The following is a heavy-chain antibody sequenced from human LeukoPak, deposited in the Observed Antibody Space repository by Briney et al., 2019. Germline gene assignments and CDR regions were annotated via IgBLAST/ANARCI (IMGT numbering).Heavy chain of an antibody. CDR2: ISGSGGST. Sequence: GGSLRLSCAASGFTFSSYAMSWVRQAPGKGLEWVSAISGSGGSTYYADSVKGRFTISRDNSKNTLYLQMNSLRAEDTAVYYCAKGSPNRLVVPAAIVSYYYYYGMDVWGQGTTVTVSS. D-gene: IGHD2-2*02. CDR1: GFTFSSYA. CDR3: AKGSPNRLVVPAAIVSYYYYYGMDV. J-gene: IGHJ6*02. V-gene: IGHV3-23*01.